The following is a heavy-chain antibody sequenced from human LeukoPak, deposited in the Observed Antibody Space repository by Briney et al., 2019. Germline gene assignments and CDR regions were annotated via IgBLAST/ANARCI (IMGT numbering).Heavy chain of an antibody. CDR1: GFTFSSYS. Sequence: PGGSLRLSCAASGFTFSSYSMNWVRQAPGKGLEWVSYISSSSSTIYYADSVKGRFTISRDNAKNSLYLQMNSLRDEDTAVYYCARDQGGWAYYYDSSGYYYDYWGQGTLVTVSS. V-gene: IGHV3-48*02. CDR3: ARDQGGWAYYYDSSGYYYDY. J-gene: IGHJ4*02. CDR2: ISSSSSTI. D-gene: IGHD3-22*01.